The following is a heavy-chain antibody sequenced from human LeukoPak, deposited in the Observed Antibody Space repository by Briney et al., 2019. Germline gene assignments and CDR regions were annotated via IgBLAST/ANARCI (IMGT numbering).Heavy chain of an antibody. CDR1: GGSISSYY. CDR2: IYYSGST. J-gene: IGHJ4*02. D-gene: IGHD1-26*01. V-gene: IGHV4-59*01. Sequence: PSETLSLTCTVSGGSISSYYWSWIRQPPGKGLEWIGYIYYSGSTNYNPSLKSRVTISVDTSKNQFSLKLSSVTAADTAVYYCARTYSGSYDYWGQGTLVTVSS. CDR3: ARTYSGSYDY.